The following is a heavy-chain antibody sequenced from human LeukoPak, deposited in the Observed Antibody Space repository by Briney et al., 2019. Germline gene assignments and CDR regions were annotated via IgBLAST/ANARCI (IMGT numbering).Heavy chain of an antibody. D-gene: IGHD6-19*01. J-gene: IGHJ4*02. CDR2: IYSTGST. CDR3: ARHEGLARPFDY. CDR1: GSSISNYY. Sequence: PSETLSLTCSVSGSSISNYYWSWIRQSPGKGLEWIGYIYSTGSTDYNPSLKSRVTISVETSKNQSSLRLSSVTAADTAVYFCARHEGLARPFDYWGQGTLVPVSS. V-gene: IGHV4-59*08.